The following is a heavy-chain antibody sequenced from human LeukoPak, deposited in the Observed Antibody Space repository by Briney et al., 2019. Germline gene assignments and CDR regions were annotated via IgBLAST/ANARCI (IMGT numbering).Heavy chain of an antibody. J-gene: IGHJ6*03. CDR1: GYTLTELS. Sequence: GASVKVSCKVSGYTLTELSIHWVRQAPGKGLKWMGGFDPEDGETIYAQKFQGRVTMTRNTSISTAYMELSRLRSDDTAVYYCAKDRYGDYEAPFHYYMDAWGRGTTVTVSS. CDR2: FDPEDGET. V-gene: IGHV1-24*01. CDR3: AKDRYGDYEAPFHYYMDA. D-gene: IGHD5-12*01.